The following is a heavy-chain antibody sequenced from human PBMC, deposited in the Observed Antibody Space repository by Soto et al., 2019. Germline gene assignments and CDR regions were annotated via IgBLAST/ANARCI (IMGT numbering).Heavy chain of an antibody. CDR1: GGSFSGYY. J-gene: IGHJ4*02. D-gene: IGHD4-4*01. Sequence: SETLSLTCAVYGGSFSGYYWSWIRQPPGKGLEWIGEINHSGSTNYNPSLKSRVTISVDTSKNQFSLKLSSVTAADTAVYYCAILGYGTRDYSNLYYFDYWGQGTLVTVSS. CDR2: INHSGST. V-gene: IGHV4-34*01. CDR3: AILGYGTRDYSNLYYFDY.